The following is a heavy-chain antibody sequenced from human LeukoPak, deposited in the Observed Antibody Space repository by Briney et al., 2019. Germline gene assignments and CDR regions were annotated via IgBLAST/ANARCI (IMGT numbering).Heavy chain of an antibody. Sequence: SETLSLTCTASGGSISSYYWSWIRQPPGKGLEWIGYIYYSGSTNYNPSLKSRVTISVDTSKNQFSLKLSSVTAADTAVYYCARPWYYDSSGPWGFDPWGQGTLVTVSS. CDR2: IYYSGST. CDR1: GGSISSYY. J-gene: IGHJ5*02. V-gene: IGHV4-59*08. CDR3: ARPWYYDSSGPWGFDP. D-gene: IGHD3-22*01.